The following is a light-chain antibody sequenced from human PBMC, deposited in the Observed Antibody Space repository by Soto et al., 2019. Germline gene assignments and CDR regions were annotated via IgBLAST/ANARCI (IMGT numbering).Light chain of an antibody. CDR3: QQYTTYWT. V-gene: IGKV1-5*01. CDR1: QTVSRW. Sequence: DIQMTQSPSTLSASLGDRVTIACRASQTVSRWLAWYQQRPGKAPKLLIYDASSLESRVPSRFSGSGSGTEFTLTISSLQTDDYATYFCQQYTTYWTFGQGTKVEIX. CDR2: DAS. J-gene: IGKJ1*01.